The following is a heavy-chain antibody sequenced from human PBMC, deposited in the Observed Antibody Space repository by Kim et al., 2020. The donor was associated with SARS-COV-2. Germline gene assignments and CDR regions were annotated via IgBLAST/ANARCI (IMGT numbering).Heavy chain of an antibody. J-gene: IGHJ1*01. D-gene: IGHD1-26*01. V-gene: IGHV3-7*01. CDR3: ARRIIMGPRLGN. CDR1: GFTFNNYF. Sequence: GGSLRLSCAASGFTFNNYFMTWVHQAPGKGLEWVANINEDESEKNYVDSVKGRFTISRDNATNLLCLQMRSLRAEDTAVYYCARRIIMGPRLGNWGQGTLLTVYS. CDR2: INEDESEK.